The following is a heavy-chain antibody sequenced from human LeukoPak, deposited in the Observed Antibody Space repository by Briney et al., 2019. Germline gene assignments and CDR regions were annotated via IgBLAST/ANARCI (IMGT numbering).Heavy chain of an antibody. J-gene: IGHJ6*03. CDR1: GGSISNYY. Sequence: PSETLSLTCTVSGGSISNYYWNWIRQPAGKGLEWIGRIYSSGISNYNPSLKSRVTMSVDTSENQFSLKMSSVTAADTAVYYCAREAQWLNYYYFYYMDVWGKGTTVTISS. CDR3: AREAQWLNYYYFYYMDV. CDR2: IYSSGIS. V-gene: IGHV4-4*07. D-gene: IGHD6-19*01.